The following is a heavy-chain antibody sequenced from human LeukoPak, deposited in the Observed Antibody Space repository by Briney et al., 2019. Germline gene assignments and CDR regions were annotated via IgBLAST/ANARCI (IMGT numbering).Heavy chain of an antibody. CDR2: ISAYNGNT. V-gene: IGHV1-18*01. CDR3: ARDIGGYSSSWSLFDY. J-gene: IGHJ4*02. Sequence: ASVKVSCKASGYTFTSYGISWVRQAPGRGLEWMGWISAYNGNTNYAQKLQGRVTMTTDTSTSTAYMELRSLRSDDTAVYYCARDIGGYSSSWSLFDYWGQGTLVTVSS. CDR1: GYTFTSYG. D-gene: IGHD6-13*01.